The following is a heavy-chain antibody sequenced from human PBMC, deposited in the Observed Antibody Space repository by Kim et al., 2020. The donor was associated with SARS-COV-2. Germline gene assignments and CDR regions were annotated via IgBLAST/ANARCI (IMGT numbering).Heavy chain of an antibody. Sequence: GGSLRLSCAASGFTFSSFAMSWVRQAPGKGLEWVSAISGSGDSTYYADSVKGRFTISRDNSKNTLYLQMNSLRGEDTAVYYCAKGRGYCSSTSCYPPYGMYVWGQGTTVTVSS. J-gene: IGHJ6*02. D-gene: IGHD2-2*03. CDR3: AKGRGYCSSTSCYPPYGMYV. V-gene: IGHV3-23*01. CDR1: GFTFSSFA. CDR2: ISGSGDST.